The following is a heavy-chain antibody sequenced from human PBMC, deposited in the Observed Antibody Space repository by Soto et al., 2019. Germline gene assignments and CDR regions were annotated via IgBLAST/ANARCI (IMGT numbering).Heavy chain of an antibody. D-gene: IGHD5-18*01. CDR3: ARARVTLFDP. Sequence: QLQLQESGSGLVKPSQTLSLTCAVSGGSISSGGYSWSWIRQPPGKGLEWIGYIYHSGRTYYNPSLKSRVNISVDRSKNPFSLKLSSVTAADTAVYSCARARVTLFDPWGQGTLVTFSS. CDR1: GGSISSGGYS. CDR2: IYHSGRT. J-gene: IGHJ5*02. V-gene: IGHV4-30-2*01.